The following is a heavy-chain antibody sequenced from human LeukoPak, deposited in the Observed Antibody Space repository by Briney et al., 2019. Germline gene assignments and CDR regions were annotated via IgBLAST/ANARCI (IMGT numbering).Heavy chain of an antibody. CDR1: GFTFSSYS. CDR3: AKAIYDILTGFVYYFEY. CDR2: ISSSSSYI. J-gene: IGHJ4*02. D-gene: IGHD3-9*01. Sequence: GGSLRLSCAASGFTFSSYSMNWVRQGPGKGLEWVSSISSSSSYIYYADSVKGRFTISRDNAKNSLYLQMNSLRAEDTAVYYCAKAIYDILTGFVYYFEYWGQGSLVTVSS. V-gene: IGHV3-21*01.